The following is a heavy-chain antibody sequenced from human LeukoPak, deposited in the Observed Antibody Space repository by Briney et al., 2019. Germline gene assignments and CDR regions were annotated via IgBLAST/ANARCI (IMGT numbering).Heavy chain of an antibody. CDR2: IYYSGST. Sequence: SETLSLTCTVSGGSISSGDYYWSWIRQPPGKGLEWIGYIYYSGSTYYNPSLKSRVTISVDTSKNQFSLKLSSVTAADTAVYYCARERDYYGSGSYYQKVGYFDLWGRGTLVTVSS. J-gene: IGHJ2*01. CDR3: ARERDYYGSGSYYQKVGYFDL. CDR1: GGSISSGDYY. V-gene: IGHV4-30-4*01. D-gene: IGHD3-10*01.